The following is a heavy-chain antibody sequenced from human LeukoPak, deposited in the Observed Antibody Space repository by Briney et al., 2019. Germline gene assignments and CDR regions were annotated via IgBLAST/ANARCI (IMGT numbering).Heavy chain of an antibody. J-gene: IGHJ5*02. D-gene: IGHD5-18*01. Sequence: SETLSLTCTVSGGSISSYYWSWIWQPPGKGVERMGYPYYSGSTNYNPYLRSRVTISVVTSKNQFSLKLSSVTAADTAVYYCARVDTAMVTMGSYNWFDPGGEGTLVTVSS. V-gene: IGHV4-59*01. CDR3: ARVDTAMVTMGSYNWFDP. CDR2: PYYSGST. CDR1: GGSISSYY.